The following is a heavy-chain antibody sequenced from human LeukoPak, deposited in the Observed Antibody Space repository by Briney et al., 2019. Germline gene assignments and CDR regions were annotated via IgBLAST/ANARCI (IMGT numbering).Heavy chain of an antibody. J-gene: IGHJ6*02. CDR1: GYTFTSYY. Sequence: ASVKVSCKASGYTFTSYYMHWVRQAPGQGLEWMGIINPSGGSTSYAQKFQGRVTMTRDTSTSTVYMELSSLRSEDTAVYYCAGEIVVVPAAMYHYYYYGMDVWGQGTTVTVSS. D-gene: IGHD2-2*01. CDR3: AGEIVVVPAAMYHYYYYGMDV. V-gene: IGHV1-46*01. CDR2: INPSGGST.